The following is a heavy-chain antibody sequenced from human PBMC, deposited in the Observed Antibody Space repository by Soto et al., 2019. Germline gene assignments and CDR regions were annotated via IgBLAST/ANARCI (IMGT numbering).Heavy chain of an antibody. D-gene: IGHD2-15*01. J-gene: IGHJ4*02. V-gene: IGHV4-59*01. CDR2: MYSSGRS. CDR1: GVSITSYK. CDR3: AREWSAFDY. Sequence: QVQLQESGPGLVKPSETLSLTCTVSGVSITSYKWSWIRQSPGKGLEWIAYMYSSGRSSYKPSLKSRVTISVDTSKTPYALKVNSATAADTAVYYCAREWSAFDYWGQGILVTVSS.